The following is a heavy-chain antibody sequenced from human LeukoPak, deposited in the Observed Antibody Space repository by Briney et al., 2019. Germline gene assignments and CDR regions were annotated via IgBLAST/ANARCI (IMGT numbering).Heavy chain of an antibody. Sequence: EGSVKISCKASGYTFTSYTMHWVRQAPGQRLEWMGYINGGNDDTNYSPKFQGRVTITRDTSASIGYMELSSLGSEDTAVYYCASGGYSSSFGRLDYWGQGTLVTVSS. CDR3: ASGGYSSSFGRLDY. CDR1: GYTFTSYT. CDR2: INGGNDDT. D-gene: IGHD6-6*01. V-gene: IGHV1-3*01. J-gene: IGHJ4*02.